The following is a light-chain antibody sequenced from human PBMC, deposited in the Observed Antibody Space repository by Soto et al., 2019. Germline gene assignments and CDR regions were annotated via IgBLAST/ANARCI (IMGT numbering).Light chain of an antibody. J-gene: IGKJ5*01. CDR1: QDISNY. Sequence: VTITCQASQDISNYLNWYQHKPGKVPKLLIYGASNLETGVPSRFSGSGSGTHFTFTISSLQPEDIATSYWQHFDNFPRAITFGQGTRLEIK. CDR2: GAS. CDR3: QHFDNFPRAIT. V-gene: IGKV1-33*01.